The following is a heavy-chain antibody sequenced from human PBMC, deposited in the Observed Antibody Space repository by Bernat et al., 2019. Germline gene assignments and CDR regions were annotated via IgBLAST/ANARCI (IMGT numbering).Heavy chain of an antibody. J-gene: IGHJ4*02. CDR1: GASISSSNYY. Sequence: QLQESGPGLVKPSETLSLTCTVSGASISSSNYYWGWIRQPPGKGLEWIGTIYYSGSTYYNPSLKSRVTISVDTSKSQFSLKLSSVTAADTAVYYGARQYCSNGVCYTFDYWGQEILVIVSS. D-gene: IGHD2-8*01. V-gene: IGHV4-39*01. CDR2: IYYSGST. CDR3: ARQYCSNGVCYTFDY.